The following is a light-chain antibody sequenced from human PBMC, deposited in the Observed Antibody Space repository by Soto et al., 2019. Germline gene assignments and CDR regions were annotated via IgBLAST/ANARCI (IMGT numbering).Light chain of an antibody. CDR1: QGISSW. Sequence: DIPLTQAPSSVSAYVGDRVTXICRASQGISSWLAWYQQKPGKAPKLLIYKASSLESGVPSRFSGSGSGTEFTLTISSLQPDDFATYYCQQDNSWTVGQGTKVDI. J-gene: IGKJ1*01. CDR3: QQDNSWT. CDR2: KAS. V-gene: IGKV1-5*03.